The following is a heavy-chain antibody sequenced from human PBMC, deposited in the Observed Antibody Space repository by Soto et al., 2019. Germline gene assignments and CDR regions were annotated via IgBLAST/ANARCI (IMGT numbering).Heavy chain of an antibody. D-gene: IGHD6-19*01. CDR2: INHSGST. Sequence: SETLSLTCAVYGGSFSGYYWSWIRQPPGKGLEWIGEINHSGSTNYNPSLKSRVTISVDTSKNQFSLKLSSVTAADTAVYYCARGGIAVAGLRTKRTFDYWGQGTLVTVSS. CDR1: GGSFSGYY. J-gene: IGHJ4*02. V-gene: IGHV4-34*01. CDR3: ARGGIAVAGLRTKRTFDY.